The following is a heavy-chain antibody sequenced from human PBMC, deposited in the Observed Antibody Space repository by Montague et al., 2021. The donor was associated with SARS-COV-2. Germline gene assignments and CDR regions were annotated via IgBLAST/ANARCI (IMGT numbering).Heavy chain of an antibody. V-gene: IGHV4-59*08. CDR3: ARHGGFSVIVNTPRGAFDI. Sequence: SETLSLTCTVPGGSISSYYWSWIRQPPGKGLEWIGDIYYSGSTNYNPSLKSRVTISVDTSKNQFSLKLSSVTAADTAVYYCARHGGFSVIVNTPRGAFDIWGQGTMVTVSS. J-gene: IGHJ3*02. D-gene: IGHD3-22*01. CDR2: IYYSGST. CDR1: GGSISSYY.